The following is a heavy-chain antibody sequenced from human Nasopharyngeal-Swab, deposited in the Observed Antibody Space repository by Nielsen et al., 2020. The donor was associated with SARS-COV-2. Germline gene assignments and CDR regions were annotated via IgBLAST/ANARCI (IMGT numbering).Heavy chain of an antibody. V-gene: IGHV4-34*01. CDR2: INHSGST. CDR1: GGSFSGYH. J-gene: IGHJ4*02. CDR3: ARGGYSYGPDY. D-gene: IGHD5-18*01. Sequence: GSLRLSCAVYGGSFSGYHWSWIRQPPGKGLEWIGEINHSGSTNYNPSLKSRVTISVDTSKNQFSLKLSSVTAADTAVYYCARGGYSYGPDYWGQGTLVTVSS.